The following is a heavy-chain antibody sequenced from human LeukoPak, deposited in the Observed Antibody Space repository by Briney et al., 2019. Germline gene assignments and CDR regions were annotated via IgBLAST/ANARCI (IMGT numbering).Heavy chain of an antibody. D-gene: IGHD6-19*01. CDR1: GGSISSYY. V-gene: IGHV4-59*12. CDR2: IYYSGST. CDR3: ARESREWYSSGWLDFDY. Sequence: SETLSLTCTVSGGSISSYYWSWIRQPPGRGLKWIGYIYYSGSTNYNPSLKSRVTISVDTSKNQFSLKLSSVTAADTAVYYCARESREWYSSGWLDFDYWGQGTLVTVSS. J-gene: IGHJ4*02.